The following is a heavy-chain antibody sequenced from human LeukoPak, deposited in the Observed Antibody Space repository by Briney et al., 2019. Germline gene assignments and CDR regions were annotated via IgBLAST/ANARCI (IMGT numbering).Heavy chain of an antibody. CDR3: ARGWEKYCSGGSCYSSSGGDY. CDR1: GGSFSGYY. J-gene: IGHJ4*02. CDR2: INHSGST. V-gene: IGHV4-34*01. Sequence: SETLSLTCAVYGGSFSGYYWSWIRQPPGKGLEWIGEINHSGSTNYSPSLKSRVTISVDTSKNQFSLKLSSVTAADTAVYYCARGWEKYCSGGSCYSSSGGDYWGQGTLVTVSS. D-gene: IGHD2-15*01.